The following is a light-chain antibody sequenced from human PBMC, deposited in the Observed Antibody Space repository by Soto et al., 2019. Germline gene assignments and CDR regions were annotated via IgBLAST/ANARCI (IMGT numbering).Light chain of an antibody. Sequence: QSVLTQPPSTSATPGQRVTISCTGSSSNVGINTVSWYQQVPGTAPRLLIYTNDQRPSGVPGRFSGSKSGTSASLAIGGLQPEDEADYYCAAWEHSLSGLVFGGGTKLTVL. J-gene: IGLJ3*02. V-gene: IGLV1-44*01. CDR1: SSNVGINT. CDR3: AAWEHSLSGLV. CDR2: TND.